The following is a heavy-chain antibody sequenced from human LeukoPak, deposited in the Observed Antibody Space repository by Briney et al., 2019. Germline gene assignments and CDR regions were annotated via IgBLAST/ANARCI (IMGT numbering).Heavy chain of an antibody. V-gene: IGHV6-1*01. CDR3: PRFSRGRNPTGNPTFYFTS. Sequence: SQTLSLTCAISGDTVSTYTANWNWIRQSPSRGLEWLGRTYYRSKWYNDYAVSVKSRITINPDTSKNQFSLQLNSVTPEDTAVYYCPRFSRGRNPTGNPTFYFTSWARGPRVTVSS. J-gene: IGHJ4*02. CDR1: GDTVSTYTAN. D-gene: IGHD1-14*01. CDR2: TYYRSKWYN.